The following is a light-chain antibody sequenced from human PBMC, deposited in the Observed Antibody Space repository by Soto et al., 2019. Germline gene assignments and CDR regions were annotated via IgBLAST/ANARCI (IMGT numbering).Light chain of an antibody. CDR1: QSVGRSY. CDR2: DAS. J-gene: IGKJ5*01. V-gene: IGKV3-11*01. Sequence: ETVFTQSPGTFSLSPFERFTLSCRASQSVGRSYLAWFQQKSGQAPRLLIYDASNRATGTPPRFSGSGSGTDFTLTISSLEPEDFAVYYCQHRTNWPITFGQGTRLEIK. CDR3: QHRTNWPIT.